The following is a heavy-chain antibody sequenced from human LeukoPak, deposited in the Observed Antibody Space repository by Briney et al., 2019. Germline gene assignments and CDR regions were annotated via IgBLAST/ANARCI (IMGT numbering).Heavy chain of an antibody. J-gene: IGHJ4*02. Sequence: SETLSLTCAVYDGSFTGYYWTWIRQPAGKGLEWIGRIYTSESANYNPSLKSRVTISVDTSRNQFSLKLSSVTAADTAVYYCARGLWFGDENPPYFDYWGQGILVTVSS. D-gene: IGHD3-10*01. CDR1: DGSFTGYY. V-gene: IGHV4-59*10. CDR2: IYTSESA. CDR3: ARGLWFGDENPPYFDY.